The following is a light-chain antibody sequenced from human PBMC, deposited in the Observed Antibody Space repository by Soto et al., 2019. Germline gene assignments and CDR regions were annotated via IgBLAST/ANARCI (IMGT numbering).Light chain of an antibody. J-gene: IGKJ5*01. CDR2: GAS. Sequence: EVVMTQSPATLSVSPGERATLSCRASQSVSRNLAWYQHKPGQAPRLLIYGASTRATGIPARFSGSGSGTEFTLAINSLQSEDFAFYYCQQSYVTPPITFGQGTRLEIK. CDR3: QQSYVTPPIT. CDR1: QSVSRN. V-gene: IGKV3-15*01.